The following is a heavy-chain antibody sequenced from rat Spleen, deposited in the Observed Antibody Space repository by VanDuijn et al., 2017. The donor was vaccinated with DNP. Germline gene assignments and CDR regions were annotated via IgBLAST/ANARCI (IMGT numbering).Heavy chain of an antibody. D-gene: IGHD1-1*01. V-gene: IGHV3-1*01. CDR2: ISYSGSP. Sequence: EVQLQESGPGLVKPSQSLSLTCSVTGHSITSSYRWNWIRKFPGNKLEWLGYISYSGSPSYNPSLKSRIPITRDTSKNQFFLQLNSVTTEDTATYYCARHDYSEPFDYWGQGVMVTVSS. CDR1: GHSITSSY. J-gene: IGHJ2*01. CDR3: ARHDYSEPFDY.